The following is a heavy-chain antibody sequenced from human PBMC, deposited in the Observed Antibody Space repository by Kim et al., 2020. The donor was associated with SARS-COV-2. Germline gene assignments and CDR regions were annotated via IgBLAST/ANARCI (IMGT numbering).Heavy chain of an antibody. CDR3: AREPIIAAAGISYYFDY. CDR1: GFTFSSYA. V-gene: IGHV3-30*04. J-gene: IGHJ4*02. Sequence: GGSLRLSCAASGFTFSSYAMHWVRQAPGKGLEWVAVISYDGSNKYYADSVKGRFTISRDNSKNTLYLQMNSLRAEDTAVYYCAREPIIAAAGISYYFDYWGQGTLVTVSS. D-gene: IGHD6-13*01. CDR2: ISYDGSNK.